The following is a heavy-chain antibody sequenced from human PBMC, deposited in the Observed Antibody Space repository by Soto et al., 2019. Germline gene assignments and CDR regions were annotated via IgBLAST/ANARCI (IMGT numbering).Heavy chain of an antibody. CDR1: GGSISSGDYY. CDR2: IYYSGST. D-gene: IGHD4-17*01. J-gene: IGHJ4*02. CDR3: ARENGRYGDYYDY. V-gene: IGHV4-30-4*01. Sequence: SETLSLTCTVSGGSISSGDYYWSWIRQPPGKGLEWIGYIYYSGSTYYNPSLKNRVTISVDTSKNQFSLKLSSVTAADTAVYYCARENGRYGDYYDYWGQGTLVTVSS.